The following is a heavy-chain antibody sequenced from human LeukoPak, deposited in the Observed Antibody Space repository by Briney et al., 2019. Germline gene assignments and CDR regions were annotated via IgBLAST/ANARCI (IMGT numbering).Heavy chain of an antibody. CDR3: AMDFTGPFDY. CDR2: IDTDGGYT. Sequence: GGSLRLSCAASGFTFSSYWMHWVRQAPGKGLVWVSRIDTDGGYTSYADSVRGRFTISRDNAKNTLYLQMNSLRAEDTAVYYCAMDFTGPFDYLGHGTLVTVSS. J-gene: IGHJ4*01. V-gene: IGHV3-74*03. CDR1: GFTFSSYW. D-gene: IGHD3-3*01.